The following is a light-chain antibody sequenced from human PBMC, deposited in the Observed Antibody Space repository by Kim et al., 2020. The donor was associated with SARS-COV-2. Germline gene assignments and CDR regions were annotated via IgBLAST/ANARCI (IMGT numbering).Light chain of an antibody. CDR2: AAS. Sequence: EIVMTQSPATLSVSPGERATLSCRASQSVSSNLAWYQQKPSQAPRLIIYAASTRATGIPARFSGSGSGTEFTLTISSLQSEDFAVYYCQQYTNWPPEYTFGQETTLEI. J-gene: IGKJ2*01. CDR3: QQYTNWPPEYT. CDR1: QSVSSN. V-gene: IGKV3-15*01.